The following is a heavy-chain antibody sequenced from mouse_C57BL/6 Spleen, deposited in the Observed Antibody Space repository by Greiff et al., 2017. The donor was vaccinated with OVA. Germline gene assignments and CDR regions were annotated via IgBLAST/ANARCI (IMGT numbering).Heavy chain of an antibody. CDR2: INPSNGGP. V-gene: IGHV1-53*01. CDR3: ARVTTVVERYFDV. D-gene: IGHD1-1*01. Sequence: QVQLQQPGTELVKPGASVKLSCKASGYTFTSYWMHWVKQRPGQGLEWIGNINPSNGGPNYNEKFKGKATFTADTSSNTAYMQRSGLTTEDSAIYYCARVTTVVERYFDVWGTGTTVTVSS. CDR1: GYTFTSYW. J-gene: IGHJ1*03.